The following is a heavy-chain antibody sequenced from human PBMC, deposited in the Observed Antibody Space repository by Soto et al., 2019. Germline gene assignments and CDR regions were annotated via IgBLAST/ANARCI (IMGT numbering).Heavy chain of an antibody. Sequence: QIQLVQSGGGGVQPGRSLRLSCAASGFTLSSYGMHWVRQAPGKGLEWVAAISYDGRNKWYMDSLEGRFTVSRDNSESTMFMQVDSLIPEDTAMYFCEKDGAHLAVAAIAGGGGAFDAWGQGTMVTVSS. J-gene: IGHJ3*01. CDR2: ISYDGRNK. V-gene: IGHV3-30*05. D-gene: IGHD6-19*01. CDR1: GFTLSSYG. CDR3: EKDGAHLAVAAIAGGGGAFDA.